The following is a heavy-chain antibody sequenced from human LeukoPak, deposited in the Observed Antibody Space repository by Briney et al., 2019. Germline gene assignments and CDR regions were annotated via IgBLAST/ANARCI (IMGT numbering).Heavy chain of an antibody. D-gene: IGHD4-17*01. Sequence: AASVKVSCKASGYTFTGYYMHWVRQAPGQGLEWMGWINPNSGGTNYAQKFQGRVTMTRDTSISTAYMELSRLRSDDTAVYYCARSVSTVTTPFSTLLDYWGQGTLVTVSS. CDR2: INPNSGGT. CDR3: ARSVSTVTTPFSTLLDY. CDR1: GYTFTGYY. J-gene: IGHJ4*02. V-gene: IGHV1-2*02.